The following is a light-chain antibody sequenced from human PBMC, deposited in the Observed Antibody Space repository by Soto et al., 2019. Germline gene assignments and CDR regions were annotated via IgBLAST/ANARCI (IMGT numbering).Light chain of an antibody. CDR1: QSINSRY. Sequence: EIVLTQSPGTLSLSPGERATLSCRASQSINSRYLAWYQQKPGQAPRLLIYGASSRATGIPDRFSGSGSGTDFPLTISRLEPEDLAVYYCQQSGSSPEFPFGPRTKVDIK. V-gene: IGKV3-20*01. CDR2: GAS. CDR3: QQSGSSPEFP. J-gene: IGKJ3*01.